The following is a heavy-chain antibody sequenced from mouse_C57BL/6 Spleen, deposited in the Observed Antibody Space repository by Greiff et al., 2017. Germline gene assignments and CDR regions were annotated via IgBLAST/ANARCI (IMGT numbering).Heavy chain of an antibody. V-gene: IGHV3-6*01. CDR3: ARCPCNWDDYAMDY. D-gene: IGHD4-1*02. CDR2: ISYDGSN. J-gene: IGHJ4*01. CDR1: GYSITSGYY. Sequence: EVHLVESGPGLVKPSQSLSLPCSVTGYSITSGYYWNWIRQFPGNKLEWMGYISYDGSNNYNPSIKNRISITHDTSKNQFFLKLNSVTTEDTAAYDCARCPCNWDDYAMDYWGQGTSVTVSS.